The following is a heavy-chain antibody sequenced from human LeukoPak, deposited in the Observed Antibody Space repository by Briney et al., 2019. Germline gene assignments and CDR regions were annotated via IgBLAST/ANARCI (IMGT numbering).Heavy chain of an antibody. CDR2: ISSSSSYT. D-gene: IGHD3-16*01. Sequence: PGGSLRLSRAASGYTFRDYYMSWIRHAPGKGREWVSYISSSSSYTHYADSVKGRVTISRDNAKNSLYLQVNSLRAEDTAVYYCARLIIVATNFDYWGQGTLVTVSS. J-gene: IGHJ4*02. CDR3: ARLIIVATNFDY. V-gene: IGHV3-11*06. CDR1: GYTFRDYY.